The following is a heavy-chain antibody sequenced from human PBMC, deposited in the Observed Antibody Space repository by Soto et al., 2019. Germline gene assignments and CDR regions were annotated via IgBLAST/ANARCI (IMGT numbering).Heavy chain of an antibody. D-gene: IGHD5-18*01. Sequence: PWGSLRLSCAASGFTFIDYYMSFIRRSPLKGLEWVSYITRSSTTIFYADSAKGRFTISRDNAKNSLYLQMNSLRAEDTAVYYCARDTRGDTYGGAFDYWGQGTLVTVSS. CDR2: ITRSSTTI. CDR1: GFTFIDYY. J-gene: IGHJ4*02. V-gene: IGHV3-11*01. CDR3: ARDTRGDTYGGAFDY.